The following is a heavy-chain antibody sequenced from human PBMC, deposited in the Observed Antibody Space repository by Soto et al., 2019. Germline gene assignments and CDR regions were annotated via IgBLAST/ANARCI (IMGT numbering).Heavy chain of an antibody. J-gene: IGHJ6*02. CDR2: IIPIFGTA. Sequence: VKVSCKASGGTFSSYAISWVRQAPGQGLEWMGGIIPIFGTANYAQKFQGRVTITADKSTSTAYMELSSLRSEDTAVYYCARSEWLRSAGYYYYGMDVWGQGTTVTVSS. CDR1: GGTFSSYA. CDR3: ARSEWLRSAGYYYYGMDV. D-gene: IGHD5-12*01. V-gene: IGHV1-69*06.